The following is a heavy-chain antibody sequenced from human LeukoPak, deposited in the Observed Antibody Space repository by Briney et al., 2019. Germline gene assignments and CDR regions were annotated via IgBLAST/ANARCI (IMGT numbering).Heavy chain of an antibody. CDR2: IYYSGST. CDR1: GGSISSSSYY. D-gene: IGHD5-12*01. CDR3: ARHIRRGISGYEFDY. J-gene: IGHJ4*02. V-gene: IGHV4-39*01. Sequence: SETLSLTCTVSGGSISSSSYYWGWTRQPPGKGLEWIGSIYYSGSTYYNPSLKSRVTISVDTSKNQFSLKLSSVTAADTAVYYCARHIRRGISGYEFDYWGQGTLVTVSS.